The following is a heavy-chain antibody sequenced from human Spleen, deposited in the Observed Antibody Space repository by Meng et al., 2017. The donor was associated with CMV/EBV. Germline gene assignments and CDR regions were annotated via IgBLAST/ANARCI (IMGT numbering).Heavy chain of an antibody. Sequence: GESLKISCAASGFTFSSYSMNWVRQAPGKGLEWVSYISSSSSTIYYADSVKGRFTISRDNAENTLYLQMNSVRAEDTALYYCARDVVGATGWGQGTLVTVSS. CDR2: ISSSSSTI. CDR1: GFTFSSYS. D-gene: IGHD1-26*01. CDR3: ARDVVGATG. J-gene: IGHJ4*02. V-gene: IGHV3-48*04.